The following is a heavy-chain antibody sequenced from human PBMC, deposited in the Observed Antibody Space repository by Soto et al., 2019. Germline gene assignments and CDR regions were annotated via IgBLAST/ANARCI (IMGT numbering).Heavy chain of an antibody. J-gene: IGHJ3*02. CDR1: GYTFTSYG. V-gene: IGHV1-18*01. CDR3: ARGGYNWGWGDAFDI. Sequence: ASVKVSCKASGYTFTSYGISWVRQAPGQGLEWMGWISAYNGNTNYAQELQGRVTMTTDTSTSTAYMELRSLRSDDTAVYYCARGGYNWGWGDAFDIWGQGTMVTVSS. D-gene: IGHD1-1*01. CDR2: ISAYNGNT.